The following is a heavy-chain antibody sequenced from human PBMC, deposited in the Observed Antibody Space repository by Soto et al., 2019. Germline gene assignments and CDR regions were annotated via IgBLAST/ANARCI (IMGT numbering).Heavy chain of an antibody. J-gene: IGHJ4*02. CDR2: INPTGGST. CDR1: GYTFTNYY. CDR3: ARNDKSVLKY. V-gene: IGHV1-46*01. D-gene: IGHD3-16*01. Sequence: QVQLVQSGAEVKKPGASVKVSCKASGYTFTNYYMHWVRQAPGLGLEWMGMINPTGGSTRYAKKFQSRVTMIRDTSTSTVPMELSSLRSEETAVYYCARNDKSVLKYWGKGTLVTVST.